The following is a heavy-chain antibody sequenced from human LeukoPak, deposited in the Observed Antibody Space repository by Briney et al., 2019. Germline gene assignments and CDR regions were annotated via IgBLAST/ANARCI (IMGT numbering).Heavy chain of an antibody. CDR1: GYTLSDNY. V-gene: IGHV1-2*02. CDR2: INPSNGET. Sequence: GASVRVSCMASGYTLSDNYLHWVRQAPGQRLEWMAWINPSNGETKFAPRFQGRVTMTRDTSISTAYMELSRLRPDDTAIYYCARSQFRTTNSGAWGFQHWGQGTLVTVSS. D-gene: IGHD3-16*01. CDR3: ARSQFRTTNSGAWGFQH. J-gene: IGHJ1*01.